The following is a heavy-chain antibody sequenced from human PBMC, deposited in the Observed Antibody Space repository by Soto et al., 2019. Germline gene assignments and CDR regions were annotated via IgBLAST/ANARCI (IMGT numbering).Heavy chain of an antibody. CDR2: ISYDGKKK. CDR3: AKEGYFGSGRYSDY. Sequence: QVQLVESGGGVVQPGRSLRLSCAASGFTFSTFGIHWVRQAPGEGLEWVAVISYDGKKKYYADSVRARFIISRDNSKNTLYLQMNSLRPEDTALYHCAKEGYFGSGRYSDYWGQGTLVTVSS. CDR1: GFTFSTFG. J-gene: IGHJ4*02. D-gene: IGHD3-10*01. V-gene: IGHV3-30*18.